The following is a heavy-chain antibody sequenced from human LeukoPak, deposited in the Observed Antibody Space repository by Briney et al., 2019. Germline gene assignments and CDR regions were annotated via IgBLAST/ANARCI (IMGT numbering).Heavy chain of an antibody. V-gene: IGHV4-39*07. CDR3: ASIYSSGWTYYFDY. J-gene: IGHJ4*02. CDR2: IYYSGST. CDR1: GDSISTSKSY. Sequence: SETLSLTCTVSGDSISTSKSYWGWIRQPPGKGLEWIGSIYYSGSTYYNPSLKSRVTISVDTSKNQFSLKLSSVTAADTAVYYCASIYSSGWTYYFDYCGQGTLVTVSS. D-gene: IGHD6-19*01.